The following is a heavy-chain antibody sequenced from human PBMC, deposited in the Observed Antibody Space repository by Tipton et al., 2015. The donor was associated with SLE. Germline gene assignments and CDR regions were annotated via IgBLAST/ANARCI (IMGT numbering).Heavy chain of an antibody. V-gene: IGHV3-30*02. D-gene: IGHD1-1*01. CDR1: GFTFSSYG. J-gene: IGHJ3*02. Sequence: SLRLSCAASGFTFSSYGMHWVRQAPGKGLEWVAFIRYDGSNKYYADSVKGRFTISRDNAKNSLYLQMNSLRAEDMALYYCAKDILPTGLNAFDIWGQGTMVTVSS. CDR2: IRYDGSNK. CDR3: AKDILPTGLNAFDI.